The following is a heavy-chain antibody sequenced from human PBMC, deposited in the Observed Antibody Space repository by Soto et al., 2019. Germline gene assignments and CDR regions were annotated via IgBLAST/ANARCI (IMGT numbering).Heavy chain of an antibody. CDR3: ARRVTISYYMDV. D-gene: IGHD1-1*01. CDR1: GGSISSSSYY. J-gene: IGHJ6*03. V-gene: IGHV4-39*07. Sequence: PSETLSLTCTVSGGSISSSSYYWGWIRQPPGKGLEWIGSIYYSGSTNYNPSLKSRVTISVDTSKNQFSLKLNSVTAADTAVYFCARRVTISYYMDVWGKGTTVTVSS. CDR2: IYYSGST.